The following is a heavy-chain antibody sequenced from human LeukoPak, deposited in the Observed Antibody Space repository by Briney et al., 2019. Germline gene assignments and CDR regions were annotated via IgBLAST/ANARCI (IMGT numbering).Heavy chain of an antibody. Sequence: SETLSLTCTVSGGSISSSSYYWGWIRQPPGKGLEWIGSIYYSGSTYYNPSLKSRVTISVDTSKNQFSLKLSSVTAADTAVYYCASPPTVTGYWYFDLWGRGTLVTVSS. CDR3: ASPPTVTGYWYFDL. V-gene: IGHV4-39*07. J-gene: IGHJ2*01. CDR1: GGSISSSSYY. D-gene: IGHD4-17*01. CDR2: IYYSGST.